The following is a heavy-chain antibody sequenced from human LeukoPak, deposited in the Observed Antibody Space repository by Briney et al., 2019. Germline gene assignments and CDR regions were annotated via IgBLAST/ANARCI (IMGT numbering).Heavy chain of an antibody. CDR1: GLPFRTYD. J-gene: IGHJ4*02. D-gene: IGHD2-8*01. CDR2: ISDADGSIT. V-gene: IGHV3-23*01. Sequence: GGSLRLSCVPSGLPFRTYDVLWVRQAPGKGLVWVSRISDADGSITDYADSVRGRFTISRDNSKNTLYLQMTSLRAEDTAVYYCANTQNGYWGQGTLVTVSS. CDR3: ANTQNGY.